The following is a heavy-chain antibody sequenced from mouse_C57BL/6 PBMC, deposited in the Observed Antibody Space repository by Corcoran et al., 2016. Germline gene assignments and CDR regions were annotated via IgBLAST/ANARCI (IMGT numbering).Heavy chain of an antibody. CDR2: INPYNGGT. CDR1: GYTFTDYY. V-gene: IGHV1-19*01. D-gene: IGHD1-1*01. J-gene: IGHJ2*01. CDR3: ARWNYGSSSFDY. Sequence: EVQLQQSGPVLVKPGASVKMSCKASGYTFTDYYMNWVKQSHGKSLEWIGVINPYNGGTSYNQKFKGKATLTVDKSSSTAYMELNSLTSEDSAVYYCARWNYGSSSFDYWGQGTTLTVSS.